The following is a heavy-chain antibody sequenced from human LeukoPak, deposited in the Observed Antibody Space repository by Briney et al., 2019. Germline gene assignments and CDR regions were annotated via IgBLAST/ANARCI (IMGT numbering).Heavy chain of an antibody. CDR3: AKESGTSRPLDF. CDR2: VSASGGHT. D-gene: IGHD1-1*01. V-gene: IGHV3-23*01. Sequence: PGGSLRLSCAASGFTVSSNYMSWVRQAPGKGLEWVSAVSASGGHTFYVDSARGRFTVSRDNSKNTLYLQMNSLRADDTAVYYCAKESGTSRPLDFWGQGTLVTVSS. J-gene: IGHJ4*02. CDR1: GFTVSSNY.